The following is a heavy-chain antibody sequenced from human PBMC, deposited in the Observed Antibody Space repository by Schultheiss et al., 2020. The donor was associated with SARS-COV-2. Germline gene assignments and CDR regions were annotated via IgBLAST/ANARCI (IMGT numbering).Heavy chain of an antibody. Sequence: SETLSLTCAVYGGSFSGYYWSWIRQPPGKGLEWIGEINPSGSTNYNPSLKSRVTISVDTSKNQFSLNLSSVTAADTAVYYCARVPLVRGVIIRESNYYYYMDVWGKGTAVTVSS. J-gene: IGHJ6*03. D-gene: IGHD3-10*01. V-gene: IGHV4-34*01. CDR3: ARVPLVRGVIIRESNYYYYMDV. CDR1: GGSFSGYY. CDR2: INPSGST.